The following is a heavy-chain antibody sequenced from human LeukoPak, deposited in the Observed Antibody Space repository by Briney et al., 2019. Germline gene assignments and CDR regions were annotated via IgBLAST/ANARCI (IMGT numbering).Heavy chain of an antibody. D-gene: IGHD6-19*01. Sequence: GGSLRLSCAASGFTVSSNYMSWVRQAPGKGLQWVSIIYSGGSTYYADSVRGRFTISRDSSQNTLYLQMNSLRAEDTAVYYCARAYSSGDMDVWGQGTTVTVSS. CDR3: ARAYSSGDMDV. CDR2: IYSGGST. J-gene: IGHJ6*02. V-gene: IGHV3-66*01. CDR1: GFTVSSNY.